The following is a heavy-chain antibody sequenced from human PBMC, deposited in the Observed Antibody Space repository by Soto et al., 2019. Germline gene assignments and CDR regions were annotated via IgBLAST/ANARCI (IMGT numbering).Heavy chain of an antibody. J-gene: IGHJ5*02. Sequence: GGSLRLSCTASGFTFSSYYMNWVRQAPGKGLEWVSYISSSSSSIYYTDSVKGRFTISRDNAKNSLYLQMNSLRAEDTAVYYCARVRYYDSGSSINWFAPCGQGTLVTVSS. D-gene: IGHD3-10*01. CDR2: ISSSSSSI. CDR1: GFTFSSYY. V-gene: IGHV3-48*01. CDR3: ARVRYYDSGSSINWFAP.